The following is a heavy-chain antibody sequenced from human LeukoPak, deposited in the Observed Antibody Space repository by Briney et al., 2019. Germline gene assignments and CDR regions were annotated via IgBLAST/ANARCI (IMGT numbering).Heavy chain of an antibody. D-gene: IGHD3-16*01. Sequence: SETLSLTCAVYGGSFSGYYWSWIRQTPGKGLEWIGEINHSGSTNYNPSLKSRVTISVDTSKNQFSLKLSSVIAADTAVYHCARDHVGSYVYYYYYGMDVWGQGTMVTVSS. CDR1: GGSFSGYY. J-gene: IGHJ6*02. V-gene: IGHV4-34*01. CDR2: INHSGST. CDR3: ARDHVGSYVYYYYYGMDV.